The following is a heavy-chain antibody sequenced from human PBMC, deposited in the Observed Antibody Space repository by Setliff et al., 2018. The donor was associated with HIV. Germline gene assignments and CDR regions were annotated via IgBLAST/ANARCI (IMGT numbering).Heavy chain of an antibody. D-gene: IGHD2-21*01. CDR3: ARVVVVIGSQDYFDY. CDR1: GYTFNTYG. J-gene: IGHJ4*02. CDR2: ISPYNGYT. V-gene: IGHV1-18*01. Sequence: ASVKVSCKASGYTFNTYGISWVRQAPGQGLEWMGWISPYNGYTNYVQKLQGRVTMTTDTSTSIAYMELSSLRADDTAVYYCARVVVVIGSQDYFDYWGQGMLVTVSS.